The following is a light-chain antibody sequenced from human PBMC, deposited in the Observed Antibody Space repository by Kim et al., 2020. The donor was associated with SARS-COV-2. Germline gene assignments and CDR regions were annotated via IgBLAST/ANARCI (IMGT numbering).Light chain of an antibody. CDR3: QQYKGCWT. CDR1: QSIGNW. Sequence: DIQMTQSPSTLSASVGDRVTITCRASQSIGNWLAWYQQKPGKAPKVLIYDASSLEGGVPSRFSGSGSGTDFTLTITSLQPDDLAPYYLQQYKGCWTFGQGTKVDIK. J-gene: IGKJ1*01. V-gene: IGKV1-5*01. CDR2: DAS.